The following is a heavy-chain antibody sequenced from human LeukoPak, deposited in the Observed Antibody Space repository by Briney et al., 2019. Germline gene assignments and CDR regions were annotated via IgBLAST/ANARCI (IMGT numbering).Heavy chain of an antibody. CDR3: AMSPLYSKKSHYFDY. V-gene: IGHV1-18*01. CDR2: ISAYNGNT. Sequence: ASVNVSCKASGYTFTSYGISWVRQAPGQGLEWMGWISAYNGNTNYAQKLQGRVTMTTDTSTSTAYMELRSLRSDDTAVYYCAMSPLYSKKSHYFDYWGQGTLVTVSS. D-gene: IGHD6-13*01. CDR1: GYTFTSYG. J-gene: IGHJ4*02.